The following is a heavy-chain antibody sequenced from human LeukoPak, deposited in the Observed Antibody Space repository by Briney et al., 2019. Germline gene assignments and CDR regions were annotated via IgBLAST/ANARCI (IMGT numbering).Heavy chain of an antibody. Sequence: PSETLSLTCAVYGGSFSGYYWSWIRQPAGKGLEWIGRIYTSGSINYNPSLKSRVTMSVDTSKNQFSLKLSSVTAADTAVYYCARGSYGSGRYYTNWFDPWGQGTLVTVSS. D-gene: IGHD3-10*01. CDR2: IYTSGSI. CDR1: GGSFSGYY. V-gene: IGHV4-59*10. J-gene: IGHJ5*02. CDR3: ARGSYGSGRYYTNWFDP.